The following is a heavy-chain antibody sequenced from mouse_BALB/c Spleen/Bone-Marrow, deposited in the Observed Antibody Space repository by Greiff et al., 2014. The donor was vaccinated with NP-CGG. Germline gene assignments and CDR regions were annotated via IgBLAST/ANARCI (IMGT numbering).Heavy chain of an antibody. CDR2: INPCNGGT. V-gene: IGHV1-18*01. CDR1: GYSFTGYS. CDR3: ARGGFGFAY. J-gene: IGHJ3*01. Sequence: EVKLVESGPELVKPGASMKISCKASGYSFTGYSMNWVKQSHGKNLEWIGLINPCNGGTSYNQKFKGKATITVDKSSSTAYMELLSLTSEDSAGYYCARGGFGFAYWGQGTLVTVSA.